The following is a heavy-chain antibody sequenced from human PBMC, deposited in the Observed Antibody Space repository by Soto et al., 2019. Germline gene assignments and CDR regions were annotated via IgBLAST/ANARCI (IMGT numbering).Heavy chain of an antibody. CDR3: ARTLVGAPPFDY. CDR1: GDTISTGGYS. CDR2: TYYSGST. Sequence: PSETLSLTCAVSGDTISTGGYSWAWIRQPPGKALEWIGHTYYSGSTYYNPSLKSRVTISVDTSKNQFSLKLSSVTAADTAVYYCARTLVGAPPFDYWGQGTLVTVSS. J-gene: IGHJ4*02. V-gene: IGHV4-30-2*05. D-gene: IGHD1-26*01.